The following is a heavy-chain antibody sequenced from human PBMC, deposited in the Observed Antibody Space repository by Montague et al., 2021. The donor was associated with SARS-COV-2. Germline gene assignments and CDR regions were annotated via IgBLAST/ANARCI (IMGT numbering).Heavy chain of an antibody. V-gene: IGHV4-31*03. D-gene: IGHD3-9*01. CDR1: GGSISSGGYY. CDR2: IYYSGST. Sequence: TLSLTCTVSGGSISSGGYYWSWIRQHPGKGLEWIGYIYYSGSTYYSPSLKSRVTISVDTSKNQFSLKLSSVTAADTAVYYCARDRGYFDWLFHSDYYYYGMDVWGQGTTVTVSS. CDR3: ARDRGYFDWLFHSDYYYYGMDV. J-gene: IGHJ6*02.